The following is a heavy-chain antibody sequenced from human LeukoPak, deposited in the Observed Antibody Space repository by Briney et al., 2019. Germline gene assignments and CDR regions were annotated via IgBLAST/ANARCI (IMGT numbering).Heavy chain of an antibody. V-gene: IGHV4-38-2*02. Sequence: PSETLSLTCTVSGYSISSGYYWGWIRQPPGKGLEWIGSIYHSGSTYYNPSLKSRVTISVDTSKNQFSLKLSSVTAADTAVYYCARGEDYYDSSGYYGGFDYWGQGTLVTVSS. CDR1: GYSISSGYY. CDR3: ARGEDYYDSSGYYGGFDY. CDR2: IYHSGST. D-gene: IGHD3-22*01. J-gene: IGHJ4*02.